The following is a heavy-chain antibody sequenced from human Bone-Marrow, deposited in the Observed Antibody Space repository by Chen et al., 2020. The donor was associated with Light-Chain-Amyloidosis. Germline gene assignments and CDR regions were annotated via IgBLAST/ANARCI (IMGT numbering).Heavy chain of an antibody. D-gene: IGHD3-3*01. Sequence: EVQLLESGGGLVQPGGSLRLSCAASGFTFSSYAMSWVRQAPGKGLEWVSAISGSGGSTYYADSVKGRFTISRDNSKNTLYLQMNSLRAEDTAVYYCGKFKVDFWSGFPPHFDYWGQGTLVTVSS. CDR3: GKFKVDFWSGFPPHFDY. J-gene: IGHJ4*02. CDR2: ISGSGGST. CDR1: GFTFSSYA. V-gene: IGHV3-23*01.